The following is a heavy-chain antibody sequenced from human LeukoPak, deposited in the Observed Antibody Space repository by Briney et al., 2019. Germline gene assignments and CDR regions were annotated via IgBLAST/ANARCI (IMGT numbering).Heavy chain of an antibody. CDR1: GFTVSSNY. CDR3: ARDPWEELELTQTWFDP. Sequence: GGSLRLSCAASGFTVSSNYMNWVRQAPGKGLEWVSYIRGFDNTIYYADSVKARFTISRDNAKDSLYLQMNSLRAEDTAVYYCARDPWEELELTQTWFDPWGQGTLVTVSS. CDR2: IRGFDNTI. V-gene: IGHV3-48*04. D-gene: IGHD1-7*01. J-gene: IGHJ5*02.